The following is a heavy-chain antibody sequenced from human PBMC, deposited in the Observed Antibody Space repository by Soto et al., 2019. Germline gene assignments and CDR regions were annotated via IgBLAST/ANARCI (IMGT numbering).Heavy chain of an antibody. CDR3: ARSVEFGPLPTGPGFDY. J-gene: IGHJ4*02. D-gene: IGHD1-1*01. V-gene: IGHV4-30-2*01. Sequence: QLQLQESGSGLMKPSQTLSLTCAVSGGSISSGGYSWSWIRQPPGKGLEWIGYIYHSGSTYYNPSPKSRVTIPVDRSKNSFSLKLSSVTAAATAGYCCARSVEFGPLPTGPGFDYWGQGTLVTVSS. CDR1: GGSISSGGYS. CDR2: IYHSGST.